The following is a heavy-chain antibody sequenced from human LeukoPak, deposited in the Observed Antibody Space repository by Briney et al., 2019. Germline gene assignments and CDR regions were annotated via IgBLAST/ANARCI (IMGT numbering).Heavy chain of an antibody. CDR1: GYTFTSYG. J-gene: IGHJ3*02. D-gene: IGHD1-26*01. V-gene: IGHV1-18*01. Sequence: ASVKVSCKASGYTFTSYGISWVRQAPGQGLEWMGWISAYNGNTNYAQKLQGRVTMTTDTSTSTAYMELRSLRSDDTAVYYCAATRFSGSYFGPDAFDIWGQGTMVTVSS. CDR3: AATRFSGSYFGPDAFDI. CDR2: ISAYNGNT.